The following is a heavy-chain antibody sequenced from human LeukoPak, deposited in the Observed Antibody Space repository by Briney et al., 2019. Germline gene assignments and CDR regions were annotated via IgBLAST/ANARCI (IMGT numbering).Heavy chain of an antibody. J-gene: IGHJ4*02. V-gene: IGHV3-30*18. CDR2: ISYDGSNK. D-gene: IGHD3-3*01. CDR3: AKEGSIFGVVIRPYYFDY. Sequence: PGGSLRLSCAASGFTFDRFTIHWVRQTPGKGLEWVAVISYDGSNKYYADSVKGRFTISRDNSKNTLYLQMNSLRAEDTAVYYCAKEGSIFGVVIRPYYFDYWGQGTLVTVSS. CDR1: GFTFDRFT.